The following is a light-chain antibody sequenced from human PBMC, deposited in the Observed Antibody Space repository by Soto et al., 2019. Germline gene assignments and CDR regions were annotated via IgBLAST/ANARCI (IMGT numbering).Light chain of an antibody. CDR2: AAS. CDR3: QQLNVYPST. Sequence: IQLTQSPSSRPAPVGDGVTITPLASQGISNYLGWYQQKPGKAPKLLIYAASTLQTGVPSRFSGGGSGTDFTLTITSLQPEDFATYYCQQLNVYPSTFGGGTKVDIK. V-gene: IGKV1-9*01. CDR1: QGISNY. J-gene: IGKJ4*01.